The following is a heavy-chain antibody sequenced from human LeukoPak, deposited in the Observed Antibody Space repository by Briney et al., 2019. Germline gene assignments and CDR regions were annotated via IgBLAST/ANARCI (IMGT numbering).Heavy chain of an antibody. Sequence: PGGSLRLSCAASGFTFSSYWMSWVRQAPGKGLEWVANIKQDGSEKYYVDSGKGRFTISRDNAKNSLYPQMNSLRAEDTAVYYCARASPERGYSYGPLDNYFDYWGQGTLVTVSS. J-gene: IGHJ4*02. CDR2: IKQDGSEK. CDR1: GFTFSSYW. CDR3: ARASPERGYSYGPLDNYFDY. V-gene: IGHV3-7*01. D-gene: IGHD5-18*01.